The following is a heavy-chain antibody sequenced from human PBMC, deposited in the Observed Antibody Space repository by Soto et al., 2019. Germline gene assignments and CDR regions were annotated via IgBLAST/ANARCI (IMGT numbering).Heavy chain of an antibody. D-gene: IGHD3-9*01. CDR3: ARSSFDWLFSDY. J-gene: IGHJ4*02. CDR1: GGSISSGGYY. Sequence: SETLSLTCTVSGGSISSGGYYWSWIRQHPGKGLEWIGYIYYSGSTYYNPSLKSRVTISVDTSKNQFSLKLSSVTAADTAVYYCARSSFDWLFSDYWGQGTLVTVSS. V-gene: IGHV4-31*03. CDR2: IYYSGST.